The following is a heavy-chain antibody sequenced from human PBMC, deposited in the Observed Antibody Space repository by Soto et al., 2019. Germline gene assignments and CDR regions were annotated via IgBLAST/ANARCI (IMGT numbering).Heavy chain of an antibody. CDR3: AGSKAPWVYYYYMDV. CDR1: GFTFSSYW. Sequence: PGGSLRLSCAASGFTFSSYWMSWVRQAPGKGLEWVANIKQDGSEKYYVDSVKGRFTISRDNAKNSLYLQMNSLRAEDTAEYYCAGSKAPWVYYYYMDVWGKGTTVTVSS. D-gene: IGHD1-26*01. CDR2: IKQDGSEK. V-gene: IGHV3-7*01. J-gene: IGHJ6*03.